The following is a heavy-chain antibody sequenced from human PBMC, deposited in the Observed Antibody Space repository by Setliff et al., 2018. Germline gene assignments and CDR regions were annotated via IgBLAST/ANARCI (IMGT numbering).Heavy chain of an antibody. CDR2: ISAYTGNT. CDR3: LRDRPYINSPENAFDI. V-gene: IGHV1-18*01. D-gene: IGHD1-1*01. CDR1: GYTFSNYG. Sequence: ASVKVSCKASGYTFSNYGITWVRQAPGQGLEWMGWISAYTGNTKFAQKFQGRVTMTTDTSTSTAYLELRSLTSDDTAVYYCLRDRPYINSPENAFDIWGQGTTVTVSS. J-gene: IGHJ3*02.